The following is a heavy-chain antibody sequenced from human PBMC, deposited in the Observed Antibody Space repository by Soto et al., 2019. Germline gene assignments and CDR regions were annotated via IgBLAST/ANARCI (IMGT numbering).Heavy chain of an antibody. CDR1: GYLFTAYS. Sequence: GASVKVSCKASGYLFTAYSMHWVRLAPGQGLEWMGWISAYNGNSNYAQRLQGRVTMTTDTSTSTGYMELRSLRSDDTAVYYCARDTVAVAGSFDYWGQGTLVTVSS. J-gene: IGHJ4*02. CDR2: ISAYNGNS. D-gene: IGHD6-13*01. V-gene: IGHV1-18*04. CDR3: ARDTVAVAGSFDY.